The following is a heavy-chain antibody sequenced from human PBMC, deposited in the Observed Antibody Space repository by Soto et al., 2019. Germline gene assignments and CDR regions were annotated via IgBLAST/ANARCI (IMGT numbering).Heavy chain of an antibody. CDR1: GVSFGTFF. CDR3: ARARGFSDFPRRFDP. D-gene: IGHD2-21*02. V-gene: IGHV4-59*01. J-gene: IGHJ5*02. CDR2: TYGGSA. Sequence: SETLSLTCTVSGVSFGTFFWSWIRQTPGGGLDVIAYTYGGSAHYNPSLQSRISVSTDTSKNQFSLQLKSVTAADTAVYFCARARGFSDFPRRFDPWGQGTLVTVSS.